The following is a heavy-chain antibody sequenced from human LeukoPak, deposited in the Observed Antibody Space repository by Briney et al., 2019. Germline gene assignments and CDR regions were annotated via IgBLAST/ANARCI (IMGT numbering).Heavy chain of an antibody. CDR3: ARDRGVITRAYNFDY. CDR1: GFTFSDSA. CDR2: ISFSGANS. Sequence: GGSLRLSCAASGFTFSDSAMTWVRQAPGKGLDWVSLISFSGANSCYADSVKGRFTISRDNSKNTLYLQLNSLRAGDTAVYYCARDRGVITRAYNFDYWGQGTLVTVSS. J-gene: IGHJ4*02. V-gene: IGHV3-23*01. D-gene: IGHD4-23*01.